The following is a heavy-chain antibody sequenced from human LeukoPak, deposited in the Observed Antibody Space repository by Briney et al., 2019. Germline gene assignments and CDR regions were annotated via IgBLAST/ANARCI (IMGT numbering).Heavy chain of an antibody. CDR3: AREAPFSSSQDY. V-gene: IGHV3-30*04. J-gene: IGHJ4*02. CDR2: ISYDGSNK. CDR1: GYTFSSYA. D-gene: IGHD6-13*01. Sequence: GGSLRLSCAASGYTFSSYAMHWVRQAPGKGLEWVAVISYDGSNKYYADSVKGRFTISRDNSKNTLYLQMNSLRAEDTAVYYCAREAPFSSSQDYWGQGTLVTVSS.